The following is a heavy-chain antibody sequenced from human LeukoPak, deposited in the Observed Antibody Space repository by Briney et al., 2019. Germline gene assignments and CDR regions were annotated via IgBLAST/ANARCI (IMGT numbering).Heavy chain of an antibody. CDR1: GFTFSSYA. CDR3: ATGPLDY. J-gene: IGHJ4*02. V-gene: IGHV3-15*01. CDR2: INSKTDGGPT. Sequence: GGSLRLSCAASGFTFSSYAMSWVRQAPGKGLEWIGRINSKTDGGPTVYSAPVKGRFNISRDDSKNTLFLQMNSLETDDTAVYYCATGPLDYWGQGALVTVSS.